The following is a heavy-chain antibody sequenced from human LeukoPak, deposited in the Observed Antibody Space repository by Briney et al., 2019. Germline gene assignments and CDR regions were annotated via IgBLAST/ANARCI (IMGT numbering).Heavy chain of an antibody. V-gene: IGHV4-39*01. D-gene: IGHD5-18*01. J-gene: IGHJ5*02. CDR1: GGSISSISSNN. CDR2: IHYTGST. Sequence: SETLSLTCAVSGGSISSISSNNSAWIRQPPGKGLEMIAAIHYTGSTYYNPSFMSRVTISVDTSKNQFSLKLNSLTATDTAVYYCARLPTGYPNWFDTWGQGILVAVSS. CDR3: ARLPTGYPNWFDT.